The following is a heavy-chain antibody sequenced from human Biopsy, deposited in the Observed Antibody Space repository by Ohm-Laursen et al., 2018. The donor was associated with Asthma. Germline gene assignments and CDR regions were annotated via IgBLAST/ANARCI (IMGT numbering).Heavy chain of an antibody. CDR3: ARKAGSCISRTCYSLDF. V-gene: IGHV1-69*13. Sequence: SVKVSCKSLGDTFNTYVIGWVRQAPGQGLEWMGGINSVFGTTTYPQKFQDRVTITADDSTSTVYMELSSLRSEDTAVYYCARKAGSCISRTCYSLDFWGQGTLVTVSA. D-gene: IGHD2-2*01. CDR1: GDTFNTYV. CDR2: INSVFGTT. J-gene: IGHJ4*02.